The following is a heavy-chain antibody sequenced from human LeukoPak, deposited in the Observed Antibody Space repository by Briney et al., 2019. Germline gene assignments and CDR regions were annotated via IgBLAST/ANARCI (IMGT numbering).Heavy chain of an antibody. D-gene: IGHD5-24*01. V-gene: IGHV3-49*03. Sequence: GGSLRLSCTASGFTFGDYAMSWFRQAPGKGLGWVGFIRSKAYGGTTEYAASVKGRFTISRDDSKSIAYLQMNSLKTEDTAVYYCTRDREVATIPFDYWGQGTLVTVSS. J-gene: IGHJ4*02. CDR3: TRDREVATIPFDY. CDR2: IRSKAYGGTT. CDR1: GFTFGDYA.